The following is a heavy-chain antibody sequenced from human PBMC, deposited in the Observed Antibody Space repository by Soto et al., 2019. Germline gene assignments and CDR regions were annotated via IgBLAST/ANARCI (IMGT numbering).Heavy chain of an antibody. CDR1: GGSFSSGGYY. J-gene: IGHJ5*02. D-gene: IGHD6-13*01. CDR2: IYYSGST. CDR3: ERYAHVPFQFNSWYPIRFDP. V-gene: IGHV4-31*03. Sequence: TLSLTCNVSGGSFSSGGYYWSGIRQRPGKGLVGIGYIYYSGSTYYNPSLKSGVTISVDTSKNQFSPKMSSVTAADTAVYYSERYAHVPFQFNSWYPIRFDPWGQGTLVTASS.